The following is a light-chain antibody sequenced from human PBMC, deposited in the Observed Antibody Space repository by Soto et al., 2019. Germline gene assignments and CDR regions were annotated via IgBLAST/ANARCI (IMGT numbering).Light chain of an antibody. CDR2: DAS. CDR1: QSVSSSY. J-gene: IGKJ1*01. Sequence: EIVLTQSPGTLSLSPGERATLSCRASQSVSSSYLAWYQQKPGQAPRLLIYDASNRATGIPARFSGSGSGTDFTLTISRLEPEDFAVYYCQQRSNWPPAWTFGQGTKGDIK. CDR3: QQRSNWPPAWT. V-gene: IGKV3D-20*02.